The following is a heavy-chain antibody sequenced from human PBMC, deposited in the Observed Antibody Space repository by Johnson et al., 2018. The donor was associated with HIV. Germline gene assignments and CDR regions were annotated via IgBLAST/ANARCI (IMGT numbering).Heavy chain of an antibody. Sequence: MQLVESGGGLVQPGRSLRLSCAASGFTFSRYWMSWVRQAPGKGLEWVANIKQDGSEKYYVDSVKGRFTISRDNAKNSLYLQMNSLRAEDTAVYYCARDGEDSSGWDNFGAFDIWGQGTMVTVSS. CDR3: ARDGEDSSGWDNFGAFDI. V-gene: IGHV3-7*01. D-gene: IGHD6-19*01. CDR2: IKQDGSEK. J-gene: IGHJ3*02. CDR1: GFTFSRYW.